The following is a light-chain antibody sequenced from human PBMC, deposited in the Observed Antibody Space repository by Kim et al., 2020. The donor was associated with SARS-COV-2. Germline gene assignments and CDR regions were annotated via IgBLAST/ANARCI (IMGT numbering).Light chain of an antibody. CDR3: AAWDDSLIGVV. CDR2: SND. CDR1: SSNIGSNT. V-gene: IGLV1-44*01. J-gene: IGLJ2*01. Sequence: QSVLTQPPSASGTPGQRVTISCSGSSSNIGSNTVNWLKQLPGTAPKLLISSNDQRPSGVPDRFSGSKSGTSVSLAISGLQSEDEADYYCAAWDDSLIGVVFGGGTQLTVL.